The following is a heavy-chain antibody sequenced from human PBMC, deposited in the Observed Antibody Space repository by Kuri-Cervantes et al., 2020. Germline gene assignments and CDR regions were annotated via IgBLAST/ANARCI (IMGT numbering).Heavy chain of an antibody. Sequence: GGSLRLSCAASGFTFDDYAMHWVRQAPGKGLEWVSGISWNSGSIGYADSVEGRFTISRDNAKNSLYLQMNSLRAEDTALYYCAKDGGKGPPWGQGTLVTVSS. CDR2: ISWNSGSI. D-gene: IGHD3-16*01. CDR3: AKDGGKGPP. V-gene: IGHV3-9*01. CDR1: GFTFDDYA. J-gene: IGHJ5*02.